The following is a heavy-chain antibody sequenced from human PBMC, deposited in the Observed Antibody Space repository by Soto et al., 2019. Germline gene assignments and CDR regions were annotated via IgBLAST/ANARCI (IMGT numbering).Heavy chain of an antibody. CDR1: GDSISSSSFS. J-gene: IGHJ4*02. CDR3: ARRRIVPTTNFDY. D-gene: IGHD1-26*01. CDR2: IFHTGAT. Sequence: PSETLSITCTVSGDSISSSSFSWGWIRQPPGKGLEWIGHIFHTGATYQNPTLKSRLRMSVDTSKNQFSLNLSSVTATDTAVYYCARRRIVPTTNFDYWGQGTLVTVSS. V-gene: IGHV4-39*01.